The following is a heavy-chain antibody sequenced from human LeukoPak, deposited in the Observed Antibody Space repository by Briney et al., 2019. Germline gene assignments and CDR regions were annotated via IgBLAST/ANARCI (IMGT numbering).Heavy chain of an antibody. J-gene: IGHJ4*02. CDR1: GDSVSSNSAA. D-gene: IGHD6-19*01. V-gene: IGHV6-1*01. CDR3: ARGLRIAVAADYFDY. Sequence: SQTLSLTCALSGDSVSSNSAAWNWIRQSPSRGLEWLGRTYYRSKWYNDYAVSVKSRITINPDTSKNQFSLQLNSVTPEDTAVYYCARGLRIAVAADYFDYWGQGTLVTVSS. CDR2: TYYRSKWYN.